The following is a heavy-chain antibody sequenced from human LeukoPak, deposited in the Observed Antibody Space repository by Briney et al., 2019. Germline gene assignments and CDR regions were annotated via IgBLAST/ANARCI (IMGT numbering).Heavy chain of an antibody. CDR3: AKEGSGYYR. CDR1: GFTFSSYG. CDR2: ISYDGSNK. Sequence: GSLRLSCAASGFTFSSYGMHWVRQAPGKGPEWVAVISYDGSNKYYADSVKGRFTISRDNSKNTLSLQMNSLRVEDTAMYYCAKEGSGYYRWGQGTLVTVSS. V-gene: IGHV3-30*18. D-gene: IGHD3-22*01. J-gene: IGHJ5*02.